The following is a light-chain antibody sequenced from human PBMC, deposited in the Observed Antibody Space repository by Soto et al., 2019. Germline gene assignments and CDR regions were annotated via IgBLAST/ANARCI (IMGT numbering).Light chain of an antibody. CDR3: QQYNSWPLT. CDR2: DIF. J-gene: IGKJ4*01. Sequence: EIVMTQSPVTLSVSPGERATLSCRASQSVRSTYLAWYQQKPGQAPRLVIYDIFTRATGVPTRISGSGSGTEFTLTISSLQSEDFAVYYCQQYNSWPLTFGGGTKVDIK. V-gene: IGKV3D-15*01. CDR1: QSVRSTY.